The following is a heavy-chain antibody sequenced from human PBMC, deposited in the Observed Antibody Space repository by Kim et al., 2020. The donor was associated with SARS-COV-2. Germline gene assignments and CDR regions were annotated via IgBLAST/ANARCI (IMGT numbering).Heavy chain of an antibody. V-gene: IGHV4-34*01. J-gene: IGHJ1*01. D-gene: IGHD2-15*01. Sequence: LKSRVTISVDTSKNQFSLKLSAVTAADTAVYYCARGEVVVAATRAEYFQHWGQGTLVTVSS. CDR3: ARGEVVVAATRAEYFQH.